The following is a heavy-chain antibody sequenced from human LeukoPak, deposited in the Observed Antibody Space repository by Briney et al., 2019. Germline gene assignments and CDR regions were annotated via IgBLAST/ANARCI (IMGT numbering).Heavy chain of an antibody. CDR2: INPNSGDT. J-gene: IGHJ4*02. CDR3: ARDRIYDSSGHNFDY. Sequence: ASVKVSCKASGYTFTGYYMHWVRQAPGQGLEWMGRINPNSGDTNYEQKFQGRVTMTRDTSMSTAYMELSRLRSDDTAVYYCARDRIYDSSGHNFDYWGQGTLVTVFS. V-gene: IGHV1-2*06. CDR1: GYTFTGYY. D-gene: IGHD3-22*01.